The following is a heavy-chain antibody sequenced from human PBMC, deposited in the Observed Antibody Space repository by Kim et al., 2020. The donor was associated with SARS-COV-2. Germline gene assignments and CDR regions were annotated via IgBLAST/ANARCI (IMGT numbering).Heavy chain of an antibody. CDR3: ARELYYDYIWGSYRWGTVENWFDP. CDR2: IYYSGST. V-gene: IGHV4-59*01. CDR1: GGSISSYY. D-gene: IGHD3-16*02. Sequence: SETLSLTCTVSGGSISSYYWSWIRQPPGKGLEWIGYIYYSGSTNYNPSLKSRVTISVDTSKNQFSLKLSSVTAADTAVYYCARELYYDYIWGSYRWGTVENWFDPWGQGTLVTVSS. J-gene: IGHJ5*02.